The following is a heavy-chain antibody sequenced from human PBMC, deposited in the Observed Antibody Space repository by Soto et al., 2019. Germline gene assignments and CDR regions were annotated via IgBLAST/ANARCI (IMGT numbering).Heavy chain of an antibody. V-gene: IGHV3-9*01. CDR3: ARGYSGFGASSYFDY. Sequence: EVQLVESGGDLVQPGRSLRLSCAASGFTFDNYAMYWVRQAPGKGLEWVSGIGWNSYTINYADSVKGRFTISRDNAKNALYLQMNRLRAEETSLSYCARGYSGFGASSYFDYWGQGTLVSVSS. CDR2: IGWNSYTI. CDR1: GFTFDNYA. J-gene: IGHJ4*02. D-gene: IGHD3-16*01.